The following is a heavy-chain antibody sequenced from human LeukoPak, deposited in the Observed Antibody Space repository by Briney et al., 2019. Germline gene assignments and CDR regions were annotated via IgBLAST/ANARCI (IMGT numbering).Heavy chain of an antibody. D-gene: IGHD3-22*01. V-gene: IGHV3-7*01. CDR3: ARDKYYDRYFDS. CDR1: GFTFNSNW. J-gene: IGHJ4*02. Sequence: GGSLRLSCVGSGFTFNSNWMSWVRQAPGEGLEWVANIKQDGSEKYYVDSVKGRFTISRDNAKNSLSLQMNSLRAEDTAVYYCARDKYYDRYFDSWGQGTLVTVSS. CDR2: IKQDGSEK.